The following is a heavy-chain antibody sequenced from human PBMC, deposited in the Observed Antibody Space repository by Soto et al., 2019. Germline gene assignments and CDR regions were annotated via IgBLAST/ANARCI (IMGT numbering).Heavy chain of an antibody. CDR3: AHLVDTAIVGGPQHNWFDP. CDR1: GFSLSTSGVG. Sequence: ESGPTLVNPTQTLTLTCTFSGFSLSTSGVGVGWIRQPPGKALEWLALIYWDDDKRYSPSLKSRLTITKDTSKNQVVLTMTNMDPVDTATYYCAHLVDTAIVGGPQHNWFDPWGQGTLVTVSS. D-gene: IGHD5-18*01. V-gene: IGHV2-5*02. CDR2: IYWDDDK. J-gene: IGHJ5*02.